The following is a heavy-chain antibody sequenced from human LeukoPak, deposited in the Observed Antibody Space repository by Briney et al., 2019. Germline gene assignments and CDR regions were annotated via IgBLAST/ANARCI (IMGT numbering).Heavy chain of an antibody. Sequence: GASVNVCFSASAYTFTGNYMHRVRHAPAQGLEWMGLLITNSGGTNYEQKFQGRVTMTRDTSISTAYMKLSRLRSDDTAVYYGASLGPTVTTLSGSFDIWGQGTMVTVSS. D-gene: IGHD4-17*01. J-gene: IGHJ3*02. CDR1: AYTFTGNY. CDR3: ASLGPTVTTLSGSFDI. CDR2: LITNSGGT. V-gene: IGHV1-2*06.